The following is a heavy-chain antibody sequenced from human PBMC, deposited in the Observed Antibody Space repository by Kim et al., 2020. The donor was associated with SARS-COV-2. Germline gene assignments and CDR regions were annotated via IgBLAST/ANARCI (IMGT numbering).Heavy chain of an antibody. V-gene: IGHV4-39*07. Sequence: SETLSLTCTVSGGSISSSSYYWGWIRQPPGKGLEWIASIYYRGNTYYNPSLKSRVTISIDTSKNQFSLKLSSVTAADTAVYYCARVKDYNWFDPWGQGTQVTVSS. CDR2: IYYRGNT. D-gene: IGHD2-15*01. J-gene: IGHJ5*02. CDR1: GGSISSSSYY. CDR3: ARVKDYNWFDP.